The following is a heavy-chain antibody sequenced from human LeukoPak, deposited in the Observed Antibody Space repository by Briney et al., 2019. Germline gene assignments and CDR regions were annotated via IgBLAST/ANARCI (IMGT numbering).Heavy chain of an antibody. CDR1: GFSFNIYA. J-gene: IGHJ4*02. CDR3: AKDQDCTSSCCYFDY. D-gene: IGHD2-2*01. V-gene: IGHV3-23*01. CDR2: ISGSGATT. Sequence: GGSLRLSCAASGFSFNIYAMSWVRQAPGKGLEWVSGISGSGATTYYADSVKGRFTVSRDNSKSTLYLQMSSLRAEDTAVYYCAKDQDCTSSCCYFDYWGQGTLVTVSS.